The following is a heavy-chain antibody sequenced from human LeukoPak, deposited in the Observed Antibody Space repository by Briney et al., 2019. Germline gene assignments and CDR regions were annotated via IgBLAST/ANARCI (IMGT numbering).Heavy chain of an antibody. CDR2: IYSGGGT. D-gene: IGHD3-10*01. V-gene: IGHV3-66*01. CDR3: AREQNIRGVIIIVDS. J-gene: IGHJ4*02. CDR1: GFSVSNNY. Sequence: GGSLRLSCAASGFSVSNNYMSWVRQAPGKGLEWVSVIYSGGGTYYADSVKDRFTISRDNSKNTLYLQMNSLRAEDTAVYYCAREQNIRGVIIIVDSWGQGTLVTVSS.